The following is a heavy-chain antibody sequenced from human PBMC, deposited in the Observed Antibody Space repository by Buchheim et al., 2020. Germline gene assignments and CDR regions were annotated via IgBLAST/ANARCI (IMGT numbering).Heavy chain of an antibody. CDR1: GFTFSSYW. Sequence: EVQLVESGGGLVQPGGSLRLSCAASGFTFSSYWMTWVRQAPGKGLEWVANIKQDGSEKYYVDSVKGRFTISRDNAKNSLYLQMNSLRAEDTAVYYCGRRYSYGSNYYYYGMDVWGQGTT. CDR2: IKQDGSEK. V-gene: IGHV3-7*01. CDR3: GRRYSYGSNYYYYGMDV. D-gene: IGHD5-18*01. J-gene: IGHJ6*02.